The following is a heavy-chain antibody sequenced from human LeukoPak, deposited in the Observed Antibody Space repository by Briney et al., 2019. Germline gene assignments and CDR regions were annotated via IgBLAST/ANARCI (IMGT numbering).Heavy chain of an antibody. CDR1: GGSISSSSYY. V-gene: IGHV4-39*07. CDR3: ATRPTPPYYYFYMDV. Sequence: SETLSLTCTVSGGSISSSSYYWGWIRQPPGKGLEWIGSIYYSGSTYYNPSLKSRVTISVDTSKNQFSLKVNSVTAADTAVYYCATRPTPPYYYFYMDVWGKGTTVTVSS. CDR2: IYYSGST. D-gene: IGHD4-23*01. J-gene: IGHJ6*03.